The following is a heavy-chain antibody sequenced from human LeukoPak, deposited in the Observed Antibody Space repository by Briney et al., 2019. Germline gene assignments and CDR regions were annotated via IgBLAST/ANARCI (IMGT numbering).Heavy chain of an antibody. D-gene: IGHD2-2*01. CDR3: ARGGDGGTTSCYYFVF. CDR1: GFTFSGYS. CDR2: VSTTGYYI. V-gene: IGHV3-21*01. Sequence: SGGTLRLSCAASGFTFSGYSMNWVRQAPGKGLEWVSSVSTTGYYIYYADSVKGRFSISRDNAKNSLYLQMHSLSAENTAVYHSARGGDGGTTSCYYFVFWGQGTRVTVSS. J-gene: IGHJ4*02.